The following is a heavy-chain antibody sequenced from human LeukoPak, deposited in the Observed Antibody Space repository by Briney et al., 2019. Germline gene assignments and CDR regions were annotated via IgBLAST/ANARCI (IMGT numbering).Heavy chain of an antibody. CDR3: AAADRTYYDFPPSQNAFDI. V-gene: IGHV1-58*01. CDR2: IVVGSGNT. CDR1: GFTFTSSA. Sequence: VASVKVSCKASGFTFTSSAVQWVRQARGQRLEWIGWIVVGSGNTNYAQKFQERVTITRDMSTSTAYMELSSLRSEDTAVYYCAAADRTYYDFPPSQNAFDIWGQGTMVTVSS. J-gene: IGHJ3*02. D-gene: IGHD3-3*01.